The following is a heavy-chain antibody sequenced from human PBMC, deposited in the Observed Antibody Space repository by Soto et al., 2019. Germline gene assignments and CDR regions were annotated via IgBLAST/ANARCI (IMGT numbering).Heavy chain of an antibody. CDR2: INHSGST. D-gene: IGHD3-10*01. J-gene: IGHJ4*02. Sequence: SETLSLTCAVYGGSFSGYYWSWIRQPPGKGLEWIGEINHSGSTNYNPSLKSRVTISVDTSKNQFSLKLSSVTAADTAVYYCARGGTPSRFQNGSGSYYMSSLDYWGQGTLVTVSS. V-gene: IGHV4-34*01. CDR1: GGSFSGYY. CDR3: ARGGTPSRFQNGSGSYYMSSLDY.